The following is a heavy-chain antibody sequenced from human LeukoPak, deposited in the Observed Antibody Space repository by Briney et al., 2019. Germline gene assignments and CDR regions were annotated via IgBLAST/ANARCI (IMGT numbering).Heavy chain of an antibody. V-gene: IGHV3-11*03. J-gene: IGHJ4*02. CDR2: ISASRSYT. CDR1: GIPFSDYY. CDR3: AAGTAADY. D-gene: IGHD6-13*01. Sequence: PGGSLRLSCVVSGIPFSDYYMNWIRQTPEKGLEWISYISASRSYTDYADSVKGRFTISRDNAQNALFLQMNRLRVEDTAVYYCAAGTAADYWGQGTQVTVSS.